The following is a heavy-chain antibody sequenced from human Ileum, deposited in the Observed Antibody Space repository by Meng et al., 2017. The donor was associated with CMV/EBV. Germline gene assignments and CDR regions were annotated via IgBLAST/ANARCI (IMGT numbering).Heavy chain of an antibody. V-gene: IGHV3-11*04. CDR3: ARRAAFTNYYQDFFDS. CDR1: GFTFSNDY. Sequence: GESLKISCVASGFTFSNDYMTWIRQAPGKGLEWISYISHFGTTVSYADSVQGRFTVTRDNAKNLLSLQMNSLRVEDTAVYYCARRAAFTNYYQDFFDSWGQGTLVTVSS. D-gene: IGHD1-26*01. CDR2: ISHFGTTV. J-gene: IGHJ4*02.